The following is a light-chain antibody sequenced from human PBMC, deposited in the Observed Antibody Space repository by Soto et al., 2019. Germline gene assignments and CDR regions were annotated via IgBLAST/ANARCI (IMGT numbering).Light chain of an antibody. CDR1: QSVSSSY. CDR2: GAS. Sequence: TLSLSPGERATLSCRASQSVSSSYLAWYQQKPGQAPRLLIYGASSRATGIPDRFSGSGSGTDFTLTISRLEPEDFAVYYCQQYGSSPKTFGQGTKVDIK. V-gene: IGKV3-20*01. J-gene: IGKJ1*01. CDR3: QQYGSSPKT.